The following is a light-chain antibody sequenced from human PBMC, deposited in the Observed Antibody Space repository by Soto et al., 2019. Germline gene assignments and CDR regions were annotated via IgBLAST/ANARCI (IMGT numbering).Light chain of an antibody. CDR3: CSYAGSDTWV. J-gene: IGLJ3*02. CDR1: STDVGSYNL. CDR2: EVI. Sequence: QSALTQPASVSGSPGQSITISCTGTSTDVGSYNLVSWYQQHPGKAPKLMLFEVIKRPSGVSNRFSGSKSGNTASLTISGLQAEDEADYYCCSYAGSDTWVFGGGTQLTVL. V-gene: IGLV2-23*02.